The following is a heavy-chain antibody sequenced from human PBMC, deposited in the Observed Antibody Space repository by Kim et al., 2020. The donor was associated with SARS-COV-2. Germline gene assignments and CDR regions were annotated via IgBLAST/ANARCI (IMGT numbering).Heavy chain of an antibody. D-gene: IGHD2-2*01. J-gene: IGHJ6*02. CDR2: MNPNSGNT. CDR3: ARRGGCSSTSCYYYYGMDV. CDR1: GYTFTSYD. V-gene: IGHV1-8*01. Sequence: ASVKVSCKASGYTFTSYDINWVRQATGQGLEWMGWMNPNSGNTGYAQKFQGRVTMTRNTSISTAYMELSSLRSEDTAVYYCARRGGCSSTSCYYYYGMDVWGQGTTVTVSS.